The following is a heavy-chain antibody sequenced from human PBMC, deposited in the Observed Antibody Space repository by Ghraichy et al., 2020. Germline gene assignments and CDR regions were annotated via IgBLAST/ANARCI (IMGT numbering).Heavy chain of an antibody. Sequence: GGSLRLSCAASGFTFSSYGMHWVRQAPGKGLEWVAVISYDESNKYYADSVKGRFTISRDNSKNTLYLQMNSLRAEDTAVYYCAKDAGGYYDEDWFDPWGQGTLVTVSS. D-gene: IGHD3-22*01. CDR2: ISYDESNK. CDR1: GFTFSSYG. V-gene: IGHV3-30*18. J-gene: IGHJ5*02. CDR3: AKDAGGYYDEDWFDP.